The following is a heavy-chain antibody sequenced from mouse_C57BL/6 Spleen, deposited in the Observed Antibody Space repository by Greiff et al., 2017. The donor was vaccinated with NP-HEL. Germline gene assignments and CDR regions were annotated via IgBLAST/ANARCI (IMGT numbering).Heavy chain of an antibody. CDR1: GYSITSGYY. CDR3: AREIYDGYGYAMDY. CDR2: ISYDGSN. J-gene: IGHJ4*01. V-gene: IGHV3-6*01. Sequence: EVHLVESGPGLVKPSQSLSPTCSVTGYSITSGYYWNWIRQFPGNKLEWMGYISYDGSNNYNPSLKNRISITRDTSKNQFFLKLNSVTTEDTATYYCAREIYDGYGYAMDYWGQGTSVTVSS. D-gene: IGHD2-3*01.